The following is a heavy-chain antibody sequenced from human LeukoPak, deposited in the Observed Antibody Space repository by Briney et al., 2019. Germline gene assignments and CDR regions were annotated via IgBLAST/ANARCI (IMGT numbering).Heavy chain of an antibody. CDR3: ARHGGSGEKGAFDI. CDR1: GFTFSNYW. Sequence: GGSLRLSCVASGFTFSNYWMHWARQAPGKGLVWVSRISSDGSSTAHADSVKGRFTVSRDNVKNTLYLQMNSLRAEDTAVYYCARHGGSGEKGAFDIWGQGTMVTVSS. J-gene: IGHJ3*02. V-gene: IGHV3-74*01. CDR2: ISSDGSST. D-gene: IGHD3-10*01.